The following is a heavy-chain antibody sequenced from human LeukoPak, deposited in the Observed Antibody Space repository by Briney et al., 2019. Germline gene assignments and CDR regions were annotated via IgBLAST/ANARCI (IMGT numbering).Heavy chain of an antibody. CDR2: IKQDGSEK. CDR1: GFTFSSYA. CDR3: ARDPVVGIVVVPAAIEGVGY. Sequence: GASLRLSCAASGFTFSSYAMSWVRQAPGKGLEWVANIKQDGSEKYYVDSVKGRFTISRDNAKNSLYLQMNSLRAEDTAVYYCARDPVVGIVVVPAAIEGVGYWGQGTLVTVSS. V-gene: IGHV3-7*03. D-gene: IGHD2-2*01. J-gene: IGHJ4*02.